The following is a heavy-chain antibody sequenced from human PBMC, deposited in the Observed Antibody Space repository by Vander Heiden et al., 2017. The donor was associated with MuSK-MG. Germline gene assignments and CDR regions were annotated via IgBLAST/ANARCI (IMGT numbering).Heavy chain of an antibody. V-gene: IGHV1-69*06. CDR2: IIPIFGTA. J-gene: IGHJ4*02. Sequence: QVQLVQSGAEVKKPGSSVKVSCKASGGTFSSYAISWVRQAPGQGLEWIGGIIPIFGTANYAQKFQGRVTITADKSTSTAYMELSSLRSEDTAVYYCAGHGGPDYYDSSGYYHYWGQGTLVTVSS. D-gene: IGHD3-22*01. CDR1: GGTFSSYA. CDR3: AGHGGPDYYDSSGYYHY.